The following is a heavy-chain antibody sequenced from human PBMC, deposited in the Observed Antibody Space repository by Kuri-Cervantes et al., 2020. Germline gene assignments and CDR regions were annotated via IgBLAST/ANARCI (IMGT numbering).Heavy chain of an antibody. D-gene: IGHD1-1*01. Sequence: GSLRLSCAVYGGSFSDYYWSWIRQPPGMGLEWIGFFHYSGRTNYNPSLKSQVTMSVDTSKKKFSLNLKSVTAADTAVYYCASGGWKFDYWGQGTLVTVSS. CDR1: GGSFSDYY. J-gene: IGHJ4*02. CDR3: ASGGWKFDY. V-gene: IGHV4-34*11. CDR2: FHYSGRT.